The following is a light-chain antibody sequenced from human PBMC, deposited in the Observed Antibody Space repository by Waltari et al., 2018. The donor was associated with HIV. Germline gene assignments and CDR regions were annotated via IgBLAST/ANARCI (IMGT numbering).Light chain of an antibody. V-gene: IGLV1-44*01. CDR3: GVWEDSLSGQAV. CDR2: GDH. J-gene: IGLJ2*01. Sequence: QSVLTQPDSVSGTPRQRVTISCSGSSSNIGRNTVSWYQQLPGAAPKLFIFGDHMRPSGVAGRFSGSEAGTSAALAITGLELGDEAVYFCGVWEDSLSGQAVFGGGTILTVL. CDR1: SSNIGRNT.